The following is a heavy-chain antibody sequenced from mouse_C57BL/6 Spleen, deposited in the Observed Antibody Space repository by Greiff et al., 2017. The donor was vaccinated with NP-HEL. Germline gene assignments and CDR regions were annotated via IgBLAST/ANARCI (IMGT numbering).Heavy chain of an antibody. CDR1: GYTFTSYW. CDR3: ARGLGQLDY. CDR2: IYPSDSET. Sequence: VQLQQPGAELVRPGSSVKLSCKASGYTFTSYWMDWVKRRPGQGLEWIGNIYPSDSETHYNQKFKDKATLTVDKSSSTAYMQLSSLTSEDSAVYYCARGLGQLDYWGQGTTLTVSS. J-gene: IGHJ2*01. V-gene: IGHV1-61*01. D-gene: IGHD3-3*01.